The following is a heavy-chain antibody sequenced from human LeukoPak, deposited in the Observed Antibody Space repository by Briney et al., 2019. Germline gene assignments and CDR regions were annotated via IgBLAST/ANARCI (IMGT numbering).Heavy chain of an antibody. D-gene: IGHD2-15*01. CDR1: GGSISSYY. CDR2: IYYSGST. J-gene: IGHJ4*02. V-gene: IGHV4-59*08. Sequence: SETLSLTCTVSGGSISSYYWSWFRQPPGKGLEWIGYIYYSGSTNYNPSLKSRVTISVDTSKNQFSLKLSSVTAADTAVYYCTRHDTYCSGGSCYGPNFDYWGQGTLVTVSS. CDR3: TRHDTYCSGGSCYGPNFDY.